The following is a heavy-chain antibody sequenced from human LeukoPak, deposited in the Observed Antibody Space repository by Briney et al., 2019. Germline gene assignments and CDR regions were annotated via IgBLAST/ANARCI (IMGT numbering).Heavy chain of an antibody. Sequence: ASVKVSCKASGYTFTGYYMHWVRQAPGQGLEWMGWINPNSGGTNYAQKFQGWVTMTRDTSISTAYMELSRLRSDDTAGYYCARGLDSGYCSGGSCYDWFDPWGQGTLVTVSS. CDR1: GYTFTGYY. CDR3: ARGLDSGYCSGGSCYDWFDP. V-gene: IGHV1-2*04. CDR2: INPNSGGT. D-gene: IGHD2-15*01. J-gene: IGHJ5*02.